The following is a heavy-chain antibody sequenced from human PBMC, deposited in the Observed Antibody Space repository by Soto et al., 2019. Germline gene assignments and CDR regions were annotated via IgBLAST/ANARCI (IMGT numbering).Heavy chain of an antibody. J-gene: IGHJ4*02. D-gene: IGHD2-15*01. V-gene: IGHV1-69*12. Sequence: QVQLVQSGAEVKKPGSSVKVSCKASVGTFSSYAISWVRQAPGQGLEWMGGIIPIFGTANYAQKFQGRVTITADESTSTAYMELRSLRSEDTAVYYCARESRYCSGGSCYFLPGIDYWGQGTLVTVSS. CDR1: VGTFSSYA. CDR2: IIPIFGTA. CDR3: ARESRYCSGGSCYFLPGIDY.